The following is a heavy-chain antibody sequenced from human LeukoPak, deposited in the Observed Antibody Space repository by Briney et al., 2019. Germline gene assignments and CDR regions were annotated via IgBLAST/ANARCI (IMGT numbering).Heavy chain of an antibody. CDR1: GGSFSGYY. J-gene: IGHJ5*02. Sequence: SETLSLTCAVYGGSFSGYYWSWIRQPPGKGLEWIGEINHSGSTNYNPSLKSRVTISVDTSKNQFSLKLSSVTAADTAVYYCAREGRRYYYGSGSYYNVFGFDPWGQGTLVTVSS. CDR3: AREGRRYYYGSGSYYNVFGFDP. V-gene: IGHV4-34*01. D-gene: IGHD3-10*01. CDR2: INHSGST.